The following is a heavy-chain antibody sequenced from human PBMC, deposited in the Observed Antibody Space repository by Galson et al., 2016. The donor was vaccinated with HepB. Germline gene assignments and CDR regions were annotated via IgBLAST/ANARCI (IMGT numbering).Heavy chain of an antibody. Sequence: SLRLSCAASGFAFDDYAMHWVRQAPGKGLEWVSGISWNRGSIGYADSVQGRFTISRDNAKNSLYLQMNSLRGEDTALYYCAKGYIVGAPNYYYGMDVWGQGTTVTVSS. V-gene: IGHV3-9*01. CDR2: ISWNRGSI. CDR3: AKGYIVGAPNYYYGMDV. D-gene: IGHD1-26*01. CDR1: GFAFDDYA. J-gene: IGHJ6*02.